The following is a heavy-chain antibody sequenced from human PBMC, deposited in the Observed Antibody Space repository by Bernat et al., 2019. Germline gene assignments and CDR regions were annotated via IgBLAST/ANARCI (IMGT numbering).Heavy chain of an antibody. V-gene: IGHV4-59*01. CDR2: IYYSGST. CDR1: GGSISSYY. D-gene: IGHD4-17*01. J-gene: IGHJ5*02. CDR3: AGWGVTTPPWGNWFDP. Sequence: HVQLQESGPGLVKPSETLSLTGTVSGGSISSYYWSWIRQPPGKGLEWIGYIYYSGSTNYNPSLKSRVTISADTSTNQFSLKLSSVTAADTAMYYCAGWGVTTPPWGNWFDPWGQGTLVTVSS.